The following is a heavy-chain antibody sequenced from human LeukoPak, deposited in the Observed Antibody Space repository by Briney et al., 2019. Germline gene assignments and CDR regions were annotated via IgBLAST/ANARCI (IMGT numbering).Heavy chain of an antibody. D-gene: IGHD6-25*01. CDR1: GGSISGYY. CDR3: ARHTRKGAAEVMDC. V-gene: IGHV4-59*08. CDR2: IHYSGNT. J-gene: IGHJ4*02. Sequence: SETLSLTCTVSGGSISGYYWSWIRQPPGKGLEWIAYIHYSGNTNYNPSLKNRVTVSVDTSKTQFSLRLSSVTAADTAVYYCARHTRKGAAEVMDCWGQGTLVTVSS.